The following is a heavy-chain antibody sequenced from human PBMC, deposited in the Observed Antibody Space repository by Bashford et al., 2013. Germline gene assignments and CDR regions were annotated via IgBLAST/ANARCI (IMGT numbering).Heavy chain of an antibody. V-gene: IGHV3-23*01. J-gene: IGHJ6*02. Sequence: GGSLRLSCAASGFTFSSYAMNWVRQAPGKGLEWVSAISGRGVTTYFADSVKGRFTISRDDSKSTLYLQMNSLRAEDTAVYYCAKDRGGGLDVWGQGTTVTVSS. CDR3: AKDRGGGLDV. CDR2: ISGRGVTT. CDR1: GFTFSSYA. D-gene: IGHD3-10*01.